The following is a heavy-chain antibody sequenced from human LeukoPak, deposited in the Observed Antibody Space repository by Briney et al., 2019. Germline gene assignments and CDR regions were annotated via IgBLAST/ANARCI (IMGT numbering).Heavy chain of an antibody. Sequence: PGGSLRLSCAAFGFTFTDYYMSWIRQAPGKGLEWVSYISSTSFFTNYADSVKGRFTISRDNARNSLDLQMNSLRAEDTAVYYCARGLRYSSGWYPVYFDYWGQGTLVTVSS. D-gene: IGHD6-19*01. CDR3: ARGLRYSSGWYPVYFDY. CDR1: GFTFTDYY. J-gene: IGHJ4*02. CDR2: ISSTSFFT. V-gene: IGHV3-11*05.